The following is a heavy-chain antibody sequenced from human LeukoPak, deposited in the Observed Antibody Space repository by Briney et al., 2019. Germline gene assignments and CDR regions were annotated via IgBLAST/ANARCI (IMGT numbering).Heavy chain of an antibody. CDR2: IYYSGST. V-gene: IGHV4-59*01. CDR3: ARDPPPYGMDV. Sequence: SETLSLTCTVSGGSISNYYWSWIRQPPGKGLEWIGYIYYSGSTNYNPSLKSRVTISVDTSKNQFSLKLSSVTAADTAVYYCARDPPPYGMDVWGQGTTVTVSS. CDR1: GGSISNYY. J-gene: IGHJ6*02.